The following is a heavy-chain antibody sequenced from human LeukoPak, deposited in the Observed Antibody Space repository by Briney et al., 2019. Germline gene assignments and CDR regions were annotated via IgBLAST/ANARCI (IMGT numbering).Heavy chain of an antibody. CDR1: GGTFSSYA. D-gene: IGHD2-15*01. Sequence: SVKVSCKASGGTFSSYAISWVRQAPGQGLEWMGGIIPIFGTANYAQKFQGRVTITADESTSTAYMELSSLRSEDTAVYYCARGVAPNSWFDPWGQGTLVTVSS. V-gene: IGHV1-69*01. CDR2: IIPIFGTA. J-gene: IGHJ5*02. CDR3: ARGVAPNSWFDP.